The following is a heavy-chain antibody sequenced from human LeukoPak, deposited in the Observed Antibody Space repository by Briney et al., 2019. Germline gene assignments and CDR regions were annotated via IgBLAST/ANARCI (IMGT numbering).Heavy chain of an antibody. CDR1: GGTFSSYT. V-gene: IGHV1-69*04. J-gene: IGHJ4*02. CDR3: AREGPLVGATYYFDY. D-gene: IGHD1-26*01. Sequence: ASVKVSCKASGGTFSSYTISWVRQAPGQGLEWMGRIIPILGIANYAQKFQGRVTITADKSTSTAYMELSSLRSEDTAVYHCAREGPLVGATYYFDYWGQGTLVTVSS. CDR2: IIPILGIA.